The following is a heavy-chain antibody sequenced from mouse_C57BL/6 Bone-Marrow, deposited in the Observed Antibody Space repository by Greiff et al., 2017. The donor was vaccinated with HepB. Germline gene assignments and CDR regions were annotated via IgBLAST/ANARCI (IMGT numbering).Heavy chain of an antibody. J-gene: IGHJ2*01. D-gene: IGHD2-4*01. V-gene: IGHV1-53*01. Sequence: QVQLQQPGTELVKPGASVKLSCKASGYTFTSYWMHWVKQRPGQGLEWIGNINPSNGGTNYNEKFKGKATLTADKSSSTAYMELRSLTSEDSAVYFCARGTLYYDYDGYYFDYWGQGTTLTVSS. CDR3: ARGTLYYDYDGYYFDY. CDR1: GYTFTSYW. CDR2: INPSNGGT.